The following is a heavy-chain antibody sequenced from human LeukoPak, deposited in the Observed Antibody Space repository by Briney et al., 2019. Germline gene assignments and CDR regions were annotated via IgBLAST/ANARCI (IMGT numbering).Heavy chain of an antibody. J-gene: IGHJ4*02. D-gene: IGHD3-22*01. Sequence: PGGSLRLSCAASGFTFSSYWMSWVRQAPGKGLEWVANIKQDGSEKYYVDSVKGRFTISRDNAKNSLYLQMNSLRAEDTAVYYCARDVTYYYDSSGSLDYWGQGSLVTVSS. CDR2: IKQDGSEK. V-gene: IGHV3-7*01. CDR3: ARDVTYYYDSSGSLDY. CDR1: GFTFSSYW.